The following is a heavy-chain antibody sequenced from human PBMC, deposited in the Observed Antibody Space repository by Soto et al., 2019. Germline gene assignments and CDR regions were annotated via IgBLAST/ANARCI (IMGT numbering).Heavy chain of an antibody. D-gene: IGHD3-9*01. J-gene: IGHJ4*02. V-gene: IGHV4-39*01. CDR2: IYYSGST. CDR1: GGSISSSSYY. CDR3: APFDWLTHY. Sequence: QLQLQESGPGLVKPSETLSLTCTVSGGSISSSSYYWGWIRQPPGKGLEWIGSIYYSGSTYYNPSLKIRVTISVDTSKNQFSLKLSSVPAADTAVYYCAPFDWLTHYWGQGTLVTVSS.